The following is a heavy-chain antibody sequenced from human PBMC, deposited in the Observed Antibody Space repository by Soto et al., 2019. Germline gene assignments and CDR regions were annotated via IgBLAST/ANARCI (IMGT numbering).Heavy chain of an antibody. CDR3: ARLEGLATISYYFDY. CDR2: VYYRGNG. J-gene: IGHJ4*02. Sequence: QLQLQESGPGLVKPSETLSLTCSVSGDSINSDNYYWGWIRQPLGKGLEWIGSVYYRGNGYYNPSLKTRVTISPAKSKSQLSLKLNYVTAADSDVYFCARLEGLATISYYFDYWGQGTLVTVSS. CDR1: GDSINSDNYY. V-gene: IGHV4-39*01. D-gene: IGHD3-9*01.